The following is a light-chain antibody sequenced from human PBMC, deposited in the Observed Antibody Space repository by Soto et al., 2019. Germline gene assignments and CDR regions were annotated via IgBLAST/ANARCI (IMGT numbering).Light chain of an antibody. V-gene: IGKV1-5*01. CDR3: QQYNSYPYT. J-gene: IGKJ2*01. Sequence: DIQMTQSPSTLSASVGDRVTITCRASQSISNWLAWYQQKPGKAPKLLIYDVSSLESGVPSRFSGRGSGTEFTLTISSLQPDDFATYYCQQYNSYPYTFGQGTKLEIK. CDR2: DVS. CDR1: QSISNW.